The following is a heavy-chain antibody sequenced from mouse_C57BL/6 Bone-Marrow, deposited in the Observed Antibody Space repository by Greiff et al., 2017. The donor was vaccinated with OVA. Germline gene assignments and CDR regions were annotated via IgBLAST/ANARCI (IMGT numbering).Heavy chain of an antibody. CDR2: IYPGSGST. J-gene: IGHJ2*01. Sequence: QVQLQQPGAELVKPGASVKMSCKASGYTFTSYWITWVKQRPGQGLAWIGDIYPGSGSTNYNEKFKSKATLTVDTSSSTAYRQLSSLAAEDSAGYYCARRRDYWGQGTTRTVSS. CDR1: GYTFTSYW. CDR3: ARRRDY. V-gene: IGHV1-55*01.